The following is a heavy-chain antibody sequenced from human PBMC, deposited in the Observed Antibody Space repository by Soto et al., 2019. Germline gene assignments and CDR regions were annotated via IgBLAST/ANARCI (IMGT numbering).Heavy chain of an antibody. CDR3: TREQDSSGCYFDY. Sequence: LRLSCTASGFTFGDYAMSWFRQAPGKGLEWVGFIRSKAYGGTTEYAASVKGRFTISRDDSKSIAYLQMNSLKTEDTAVYYCTREQDSSGCYFDYWGQGTRVTVSS. CDR2: IRSKAYGGTT. V-gene: IGHV3-49*03. J-gene: IGHJ4*02. D-gene: IGHD3-22*01. CDR1: GFTFGDYA.